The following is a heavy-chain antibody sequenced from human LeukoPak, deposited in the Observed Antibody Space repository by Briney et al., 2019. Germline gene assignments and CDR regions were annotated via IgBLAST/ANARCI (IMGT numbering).Heavy chain of an antibody. D-gene: IGHD6-13*01. CDR3: ARWGFIAAAGTTYYYYGMDV. CDR2: ISYDGSNK. J-gene: IGHJ6*02. Sequence: GGSLRLSCAASGFTFSSYAMHWVRQAPGKGLEWVAVISYDGSNKYYADSVKGRLTISRDNSKNTLYLQMNNLRAEDTAVYYCARWGFIAAAGTTYYYYGMDVWGQGTTVTVSS. CDR1: GFTFSSYA. V-gene: IGHV3-30*04.